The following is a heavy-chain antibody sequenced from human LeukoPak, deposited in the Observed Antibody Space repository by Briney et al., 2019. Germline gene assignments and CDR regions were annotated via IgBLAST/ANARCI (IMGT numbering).Heavy chain of an antibody. CDR3: AKGLLYYYYYGMDV. V-gene: IGHV3-23*01. CDR1: GFTFSSYA. CDR2: ISGSGGST. J-gene: IGHJ6*04. Sequence: GGSSRISCAASGFTFSSYAMSWVRQAPGKGLEWVSAISGSGGSTYYADSVKGRFTISRDNSKNTLYLQMNSLRAEDTAVYYCAKGLLYYYYYGMDVWGKGTTVTVSS. D-gene: IGHD2-15*01.